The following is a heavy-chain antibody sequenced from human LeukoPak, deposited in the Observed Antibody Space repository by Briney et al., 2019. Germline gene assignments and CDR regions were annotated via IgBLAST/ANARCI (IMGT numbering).Heavy chain of an antibody. D-gene: IGHD3-22*01. J-gene: IGHJ4*02. CDR3: AKDLYDVGDNYYDSSGPDY. CDR1: GFTFSSYG. Sequence: GGSLRLSCAASGFTFSSYGMHWVRQAPGKGLEWVAVISYDGSNKYYADSVKGRFTISRDNSKNTLYLQMNSLRAEDTAVYYCAKDLYDVGDNYYDSSGPDYWGQGTLVTVSS. V-gene: IGHV3-30*18. CDR2: ISYDGSNK.